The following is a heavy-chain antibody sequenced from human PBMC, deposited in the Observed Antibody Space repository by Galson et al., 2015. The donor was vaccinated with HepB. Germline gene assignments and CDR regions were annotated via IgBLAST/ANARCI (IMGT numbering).Heavy chain of an antibody. CDR2: ISYDGSEK. D-gene: IGHD2-2*01. V-gene: IGHV3-30-3*01. Sequence: SLRLSCAASGFTFSTSAIHWVRQAPGKGLEWVAVISYDGSEKYYADSVKGRFTISRDNPKNTLYLQMNSLRTDDTAVFYCAREACGRSASCATGYFDYWGQGTLVTVSS. CDR1: GFTFSTSA. CDR3: AREACGRSASCATGYFDY. J-gene: IGHJ4*02.